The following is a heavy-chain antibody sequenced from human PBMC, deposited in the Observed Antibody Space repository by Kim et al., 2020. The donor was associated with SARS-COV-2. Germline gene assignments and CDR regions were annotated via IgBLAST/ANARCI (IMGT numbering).Heavy chain of an antibody. J-gene: IGHJ4*02. CDR2: ISSSAPTI. CDR3: ARDKASSNDY. CDR1: GFTFSSYE. D-gene: IGHD6-6*01. Sequence: GGSLRLSCAASGFTFSSYEMNWVRQAPGKGLEWVSYISSSAPTIYYADSVKGRFTISRDNGNNSLYLQMNSLRVDDTAVYYCARDKASSNDYWGQGTLVAVSS. V-gene: IGHV3-48*03.